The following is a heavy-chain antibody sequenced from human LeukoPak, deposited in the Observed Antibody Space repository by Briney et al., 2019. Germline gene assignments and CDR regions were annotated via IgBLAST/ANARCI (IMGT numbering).Heavy chain of an antibody. D-gene: IGHD6-13*01. CDR2: INPNSGGT. CDR3: AGAQYSRSWYYFDY. Sequence: ASVKVSCKASGYTFTGYYMHWVRQAPGQGLEWMGRINPNSGGTNYAQKFQGRVTMTRDTSISTAYMELSRLRSDDTAVYYCAGAQYSRSWYYFDYWGQGTLVTVSS. V-gene: IGHV1-2*06. CDR1: GYTFTGYY. J-gene: IGHJ4*02.